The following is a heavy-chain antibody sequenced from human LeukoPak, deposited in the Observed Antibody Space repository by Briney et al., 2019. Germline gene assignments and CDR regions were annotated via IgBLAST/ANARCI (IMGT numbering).Heavy chain of an antibody. CDR3: ARDLFTEGEDY. CDR2: MNEHGGDM. CDR1: GFTFSSYW. J-gene: IGHJ4*02. D-gene: IGHD3-16*01. V-gene: IGHV3-7*01. Sequence: GGSLRLSCAASGFTFSSYWMSWVRQAPGKGLEWVANMNEHGGDMYYVGSVKGRFTISRDNAKNSLYLQMNSLRADDTAVYYCARDLFTEGEDYWGQGTLVTVSS.